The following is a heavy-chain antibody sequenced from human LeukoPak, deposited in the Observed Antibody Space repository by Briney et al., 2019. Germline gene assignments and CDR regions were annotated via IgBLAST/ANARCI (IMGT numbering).Heavy chain of an antibody. CDR1: GYTFTSYG. Sequence: ASVKVSCKASGYTFTSYGISWVRQATGQGLEWMGWMNPNSGNTGYAQKFQGRVTMTRNTSISTAYMELSSLRSEDTAVYYCARYVVPAAIGSYYYGMDVWGQGTTVTVSS. V-gene: IGHV1-8*02. CDR2: MNPNSGNT. CDR3: ARYVVPAAIGSYYYGMDV. D-gene: IGHD2-2*01. J-gene: IGHJ6*02.